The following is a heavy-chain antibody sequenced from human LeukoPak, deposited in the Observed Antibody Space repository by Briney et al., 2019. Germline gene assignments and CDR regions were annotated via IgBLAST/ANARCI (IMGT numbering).Heavy chain of an antibody. J-gene: IGHJ5*02. CDR2: ISSSSSTT. D-gene: IGHD5-24*01. V-gene: IGHV3-48*02. CDR1: GFIFSTYS. CDR3: ARGEDGYNSNWFDP. Sequence: GGSLRLSCAASGFIFSTYSMNWVRQAPGKGLEWVSYISSSSSTTYYADSVKGRFTISRDNAKNSLYLQMNSLRDEDTAVYFCARGEDGYNSNWFDPWGQGTLVTVSS.